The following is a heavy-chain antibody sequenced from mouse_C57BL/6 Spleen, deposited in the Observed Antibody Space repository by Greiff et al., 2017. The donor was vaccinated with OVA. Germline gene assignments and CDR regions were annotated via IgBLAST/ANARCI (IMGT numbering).Heavy chain of an antibody. CDR3: ARSVMVTTGVFAY. V-gene: IGHV1-52*01. CDR1: GYTFTSYW. CDR2: IDPSDSET. J-gene: IGHJ3*01. D-gene: IGHD2-2*01. Sequence: QVQLQQSGAELVRPGSSVKLSCKASGYTFTSYWMHWVKQRPIQGLEWIGNIDPSDSETHYNQKFKDKATLTVDKSSSTAYMQLSSLTSEDSAVYYCARSVMVTTGVFAYWGQGTLVTVSA.